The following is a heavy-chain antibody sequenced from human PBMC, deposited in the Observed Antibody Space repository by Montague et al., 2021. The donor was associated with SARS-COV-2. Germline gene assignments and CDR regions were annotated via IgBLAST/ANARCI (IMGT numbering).Heavy chain of an antibody. CDR2: IYASGST. V-gene: IGHV4-4*07. D-gene: IGHD3-16*01. Sequence: SETLSLTCSISGVSITSYYWSWVRQPAGKGLEWIGHIYASGSTNYSPSLKSRVRLSIDNPKNQFSLKLGSLTAADTAVYYCVRDGGNWYYFDYWGQGALSPSPQ. CDR3: VRDGGNWYYFDY. J-gene: IGHJ4*02. CDR1: GVSITSYY.